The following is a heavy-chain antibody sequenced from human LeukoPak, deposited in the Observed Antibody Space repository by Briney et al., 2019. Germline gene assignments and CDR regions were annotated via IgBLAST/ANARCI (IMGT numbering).Heavy chain of an antibody. CDR2: ISAGGDNT. Sequence: GGSLRLSCVASGLTFNNYGMTWVRQAPGKGLEWVSTISAGGDNTYYGDSVKGRFTISRDNSKNTLSLQMNSLRVEHTAVYYCAKDMGSGRYAFDIWGQGTIVTVSS. V-gene: IGHV3-23*01. CDR3: AKDMGSGRYAFDI. D-gene: IGHD3-10*01. CDR1: GLTFNNYG. J-gene: IGHJ3*02.